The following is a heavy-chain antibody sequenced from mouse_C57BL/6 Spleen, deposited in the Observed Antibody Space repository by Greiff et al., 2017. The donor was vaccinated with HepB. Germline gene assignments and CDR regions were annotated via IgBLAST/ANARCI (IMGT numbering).Heavy chain of an antibody. V-gene: IGHV14-1*01. J-gene: IGHJ4*01. CDR2: IDPEDGDT. CDR1: GFNIKDYY. D-gene: IGHD2-5*01. CDR3: TRAYYSNRDYAMDY. Sequence: VQLQQSGAELVRPGASVKLSCTASGFNIKDYYMHWVKQRPEQGLEWIGRIDPEDGDTEYAPKFQGKATMTANTSSNTAYLQLSSLTSEDTAVYYCTRAYYSNRDYAMDYWGQGTSVTVSS.